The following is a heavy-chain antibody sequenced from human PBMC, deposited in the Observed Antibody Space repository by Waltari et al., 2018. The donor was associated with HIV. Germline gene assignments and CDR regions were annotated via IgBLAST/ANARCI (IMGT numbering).Heavy chain of an antibody. Sequence: EVQLVESGGGLIQPGGSLGLSCAAHGFTVSRTYMSWVRQAPGQGLEWVSVIYSGGSTYYADSVKGRFTISRDNSKNTLYLQMNSLRAEDTAVYYCARVKGYCSGGSCLHRFDPWGQGTLVTVSS. CDR2: IYSGGST. V-gene: IGHV3-53*01. D-gene: IGHD2-15*01. J-gene: IGHJ5*02. CDR3: ARVKGYCSGGSCLHRFDP. CDR1: GFTVSRTY.